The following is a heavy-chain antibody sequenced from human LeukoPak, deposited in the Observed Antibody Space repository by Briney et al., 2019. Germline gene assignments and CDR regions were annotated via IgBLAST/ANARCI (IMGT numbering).Heavy chain of an antibody. CDR2: ISSSGSTI. CDR3: ARGGYYYDSSGYYNY. J-gene: IGHJ4*02. Sequence: GGSLRLSYAASGFTFSSYEMNWVRQAPGKGLEWVSYISSSGSTIYYADSVKGRFTISRDNAKNSLYLQMNSLRAEDTAVYYCARGGYYYDSSGYYNYWGQGTLVTVSS. V-gene: IGHV3-48*03. D-gene: IGHD3-22*01. CDR1: GFTFSSYE.